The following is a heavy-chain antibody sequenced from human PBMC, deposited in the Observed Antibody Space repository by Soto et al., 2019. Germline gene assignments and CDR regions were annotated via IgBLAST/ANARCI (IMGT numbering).Heavy chain of an antibody. CDR3: AKDWPGGAHWRPYYYAMDV. V-gene: IGHV3-30*18. Sequence: QLVESGGGVVQPGRSLRLSCAASGFTFSSYAMHWVRQAPGKGLEWVAVIEYDENNKYYADSVRGRFTISRENSKNTLFLQMDSLRAEDTAVYYCAKDWPGGAHWRPYYYAMDVWGQGTTVTVSS. D-gene: IGHD1-1*01. CDR2: IEYDENNK. CDR1: GFTFSSYA. J-gene: IGHJ6*02.